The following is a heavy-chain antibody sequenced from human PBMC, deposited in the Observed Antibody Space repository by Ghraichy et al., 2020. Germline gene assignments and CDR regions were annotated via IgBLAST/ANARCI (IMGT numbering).Heavy chain of an antibody. CDR1: GFTFSSYA. CDR3: AKAFVVVPAAIED. J-gene: IGHJ4*02. V-gene: IGHV3-23*01. Sequence: RGSLRLSCAASGFTFSSYAMSWVRQAPGKGLEWVSAISGSGGSTYYADSVKGRFTISRDNSKNTLYLQMNSLRAEDTAVYYCAKAFVVVPAAIEDWGQGTLVTVSS. D-gene: IGHD2-2*02. CDR2: ISGSGGST.